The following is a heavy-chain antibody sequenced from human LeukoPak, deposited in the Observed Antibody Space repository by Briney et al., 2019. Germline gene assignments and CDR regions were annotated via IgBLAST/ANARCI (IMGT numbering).Heavy chain of an antibody. V-gene: IGHV3-30*04. CDR3: ARDGRLLWFGEFRPRVLYYMDV. Sequence: GGSLRLSCAASGFTFSSYAMHWVRQAPGKGLEWVAVISYDGSNKYYADSVKGRFTISRDNSKSTLYLQMNSLRAGDTAVYYCARDGRLLWFGEFRPRVLYYMDVWGKGTTVTVSS. CDR1: GFTFSSYA. CDR2: ISYDGSNK. D-gene: IGHD3-10*01. J-gene: IGHJ6*03.